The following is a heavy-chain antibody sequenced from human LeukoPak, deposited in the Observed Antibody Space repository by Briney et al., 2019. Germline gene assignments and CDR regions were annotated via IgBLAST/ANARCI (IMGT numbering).Heavy chain of an antibody. CDR2: INPNSGGT. Sequence: ASVKVSCKASGYTFTGYYMHWVRQAPGQGLEWMGWINPNSGGTNYAQKFQGRVTVTRDTSISTAYMELSRLRSDDTAVYYCAADMITFGGVIADYWGQGTLVTVSS. J-gene: IGHJ4*02. CDR1: GYTFTGYY. D-gene: IGHD3-16*02. V-gene: IGHV1-2*02. CDR3: AADMITFGGVIADY.